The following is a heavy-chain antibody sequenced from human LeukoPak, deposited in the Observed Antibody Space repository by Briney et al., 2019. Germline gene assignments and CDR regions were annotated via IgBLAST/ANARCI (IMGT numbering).Heavy chain of an antibody. J-gene: IGHJ4*02. CDR1: GYTFTSYG. CDR2: ISAYNGNT. Sequence: GASVKVSCKASGYTFTSYGISWVRQAPGQGLEWMGWISAYNGNTNYAQKLQGRVTMTTDTSTSTAYMELRSLRSDDTAVYYCAREGGITMIVGGLDYWGQGTLVTVSS. V-gene: IGHV1-18*01. CDR3: AREGGITMIVGGLDY. D-gene: IGHD3-22*01.